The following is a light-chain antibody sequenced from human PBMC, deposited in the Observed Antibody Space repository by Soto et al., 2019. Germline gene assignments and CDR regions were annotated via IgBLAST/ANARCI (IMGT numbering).Light chain of an antibody. CDR2: RNN. CDR3: AAWDDSLSGVV. V-gene: IGLV1-47*01. Sequence: QSVLTQPPSASGTPGQRVTSSCSGSSSNIGSNYVYWYQQLPGTAPKLLIYRNNQRPSGVPDRFSGYKSGTSASLAISGLRSEDEADYYCAAWDDSLSGVVFGGGTKLTVL. CDR1: SSNIGSNY. J-gene: IGLJ2*01.